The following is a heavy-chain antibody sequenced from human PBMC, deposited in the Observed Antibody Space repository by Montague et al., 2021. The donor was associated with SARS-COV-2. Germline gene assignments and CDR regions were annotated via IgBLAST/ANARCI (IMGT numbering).Heavy chain of an antibody. V-gene: IGHV4-59*01. CDR2: IYYSGST. CDR3: ARGGDMNWFDP. Sequence: SETLSLTCTVSGGSISSYYWSWIRQPPGKGLGWIGYIYYSGSTNYNPSLKSRVTISVDTSKNQFSLKLSSVTAADTAAYYCARGGDMNWFDPWGQGTLVTVSS. J-gene: IGHJ5*02. CDR1: GGSISSYY. D-gene: IGHD2-21*01.